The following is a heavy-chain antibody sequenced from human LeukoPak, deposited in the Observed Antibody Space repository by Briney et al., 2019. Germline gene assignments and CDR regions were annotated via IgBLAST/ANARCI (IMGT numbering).Heavy chain of an antibody. D-gene: IGHD2-15*01. CDR3: VRAASEGATRVVWFLDI. Sequence: PGGSLRLSCSGSGFPVSAFAIHWVRQAPGQGLEYVAALSVNGGITYYANSVKGRFTISTDNSKNTLTLQMTDLRLEDTAVYYCVRAASEGATRVVWFLDIWGRGTVVTVSS. CDR1: GFPVSAFA. J-gene: IGHJ2*01. CDR2: LSVNGGIT. V-gene: IGHV3-64D*06.